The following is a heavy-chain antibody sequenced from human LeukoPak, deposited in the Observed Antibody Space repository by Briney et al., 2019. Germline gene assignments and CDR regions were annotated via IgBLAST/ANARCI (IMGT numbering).Heavy chain of an antibody. CDR1: GFTFSNHA. CDR2: IHSGGADT. J-gene: IGHJ4*02. CDR3: ARNLNSGSYYYFDY. D-gene: IGHD1-26*01. V-gene: IGHV3-23*01. Sequence: GGSLRLSCAASGFTFSNHAMAWVRQAPGKGLEWVSAIHSGGADTYYADSVKGRFTISRDNSKNTLSLQMNSLRPEDTALYYCARNLNSGSYYYFDYWGQGTLVTVSS.